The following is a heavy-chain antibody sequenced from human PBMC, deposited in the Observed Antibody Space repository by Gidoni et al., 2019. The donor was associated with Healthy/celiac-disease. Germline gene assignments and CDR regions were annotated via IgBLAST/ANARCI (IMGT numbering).Heavy chain of an antibody. CDR3: AKDPLTVERFYYFYYMDV. J-gene: IGHJ6*03. CDR1: GFTFSSYV. CDR2: ISSSCTST. D-gene: IGHD3-3*01. V-gene: IGHV3-23*01. Sequence: EVQLLESGGDLVQPGGSLRLSCAGSGFTFSSYVMNWVRQAPGKGLEWVSVISSSCTSTYYADSVKGRFTISRDNSKNTLYLQMNSLRAEDTAVYYCAKDPLTVERFYYFYYMDVWGKGTTVTVSS.